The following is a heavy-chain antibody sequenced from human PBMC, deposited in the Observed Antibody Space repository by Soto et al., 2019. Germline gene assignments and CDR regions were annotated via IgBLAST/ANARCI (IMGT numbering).Heavy chain of an antibody. D-gene: IGHD3-22*01. Sequence: GGSLRLSCAASGFTFSSYGMNWVRQAPGKGLEWVAVISYDGSNKYYADSVKGRFTISRDNSKNTLYLQMNSLRAEDTAVYYCAKAVNMIVVARNWFDPWGQGTLVTSPQ. CDR1: GFTFSSYG. CDR3: AKAVNMIVVARNWFDP. CDR2: ISYDGSNK. V-gene: IGHV3-30*18. J-gene: IGHJ5*02.